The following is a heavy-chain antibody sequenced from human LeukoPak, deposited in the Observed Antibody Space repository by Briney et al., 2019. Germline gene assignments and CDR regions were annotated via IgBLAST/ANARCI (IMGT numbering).Heavy chain of an antibody. D-gene: IGHD2-15*01. CDR2: FHYSGST. Sequence: SETLSLTCTVSGVSISNYYWTWIRQLPGKGLESIGYFHYSGSTNYNPSLKSRVTISVDPSKNQCSLNLTSVTAADTAVYYCARLGLPNAVDIWGQGTMVTVS. V-gene: IGHV4-59*08. CDR3: ARLGLPNAVDI. CDR1: GVSISNYY. J-gene: IGHJ3*02.